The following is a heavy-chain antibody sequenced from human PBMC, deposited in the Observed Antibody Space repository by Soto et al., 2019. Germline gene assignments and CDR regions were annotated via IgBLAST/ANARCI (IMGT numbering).Heavy chain of an antibody. CDR3: VRDSGRGLYFDY. CDR1: GFTFSDHY. J-gene: IGHJ4*02. CDR2: IRNRPNSYTT. D-gene: IGHD3-10*01. V-gene: IGHV3-72*01. Sequence: EVQLVESGGGLVQPGGSLRLSCAASGFTFSDHYMDWVRQAPGKGLEWVGRIRNRPNSYTTQYAASVKGRFAVLRDDSENLVYLQMNDLKTEDTAVYYCVRDSGRGLYFDYWGQGAQVTVSS.